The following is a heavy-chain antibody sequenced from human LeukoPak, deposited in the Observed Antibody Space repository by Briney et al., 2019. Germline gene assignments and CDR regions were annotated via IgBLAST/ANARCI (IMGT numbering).Heavy chain of an antibody. Sequence: GGSLRLSCAASGFTFSSYAMHWVRQAPGKGLEWVAVISYDGSNKYYADSVKGRFTISRDNSKNTLYLQMNSLRAEDTAVYYCARELRTAMEGYFDYWGQGTLVTVSS. CDR1: GFTFSSYA. CDR2: ISYDGSNK. V-gene: IGHV3-30-3*01. J-gene: IGHJ4*02. D-gene: IGHD5-18*01. CDR3: ARELRTAMEGYFDY.